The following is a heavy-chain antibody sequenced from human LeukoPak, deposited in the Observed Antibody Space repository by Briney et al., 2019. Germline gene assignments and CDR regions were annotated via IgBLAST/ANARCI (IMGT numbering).Heavy chain of an antibody. V-gene: IGHV4-61*02. CDR1: GGSISSGSYY. J-gene: IGHJ6*03. Sequence: SETLSLTCTVSGGSISSGSYYWSWIRQPAGKGLEWIGRIYTSGSTNYNPSLKSRVTISVDTSKNQFSLKLSSVIAADTAVYYCARDTQYRYSYGWYYYYYMDVWGKGTTVTVSS. D-gene: IGHD5-18*01. CDR2: IYTSGST. CDR3: ARDTQYRYSYGWYYYYYMDV.